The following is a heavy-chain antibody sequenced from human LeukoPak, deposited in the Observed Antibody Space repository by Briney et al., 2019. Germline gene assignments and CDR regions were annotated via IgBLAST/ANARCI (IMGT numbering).Heavy chain of an antibody. Sequence: SQTLSLTCAVSGGSISSGGYSWSWIRQPPGKGLEWIGYIYHSGSTYYNPSLKSRVTISVDRSKNQFSLKLSSVTAADMAVYYCARLEMATINFDYWGQGTLVTVSS. V-gene: IGHV4-30-2*01. D-gene: IGHD5-24*01. J-gene: IGHJ4*02. CDR3: ARLEMATINFDY. CDR1: GGSISSGGYS. CDR2: IYHSGST.